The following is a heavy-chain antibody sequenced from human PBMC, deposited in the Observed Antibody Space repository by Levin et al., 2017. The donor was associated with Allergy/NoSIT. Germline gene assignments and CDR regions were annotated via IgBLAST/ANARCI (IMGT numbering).Heavy chain of an antibody. CDR2: ISSTGSTI. Sequence: SCAASGFTFSSYEMNWVRRAPGKGLEWVSYISSTGSTIYSADSVKGRFTIPRDNAKNSLYLHMNSLRAEETAVYDCARQLGNFWSGYNYFDYWGQGTLVTVSS. CDR3: ARQLGNFWSGYNYFDY. CDR1: GFTFSSYE. D-gene: IGHD3-3*01. V-gene: IGHV3-48*03. J-gene: IGHJ4*02.